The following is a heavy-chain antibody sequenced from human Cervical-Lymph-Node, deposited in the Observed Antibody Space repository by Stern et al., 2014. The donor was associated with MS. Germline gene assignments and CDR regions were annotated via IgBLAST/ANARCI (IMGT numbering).Heavy chain of an antibody. Sequence: QVQLQESGPGLVKPSGTLSLTCTVSGDSVDNFKWWSWVRQSPGKGLEWIGVIYPGRSANSIPSLNSLVTISIDTSKTQFSLSLSSVTAADTAVYYCARNGPYYEYWNGRSTYCYFDAWGRGTQVTVSS. D-gene: IGHD3-3*01. CDR2: IYPGRSA. CDR1: GDSVDNFKW. V-gene: IGHV4-4*02. J-gene: IGHJ2*01. CDR3: ARNGPYYEYWNGRSTYCYFDA.